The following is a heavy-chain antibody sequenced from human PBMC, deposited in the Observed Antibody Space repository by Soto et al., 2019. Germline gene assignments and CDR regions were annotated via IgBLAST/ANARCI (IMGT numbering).Heavy chain of an antibody. Sequence: SQTLSVTCAISGDSVSNNSVAWNWVRQSPSRGLEWLGRTYYRSKWHYDYAPSVRSRITINPDTSKNHFSLQLNSVSPEDAAVYYCARTLRGRGVKYFDDWGQGTLVTVSS. D-gene: IGHD3-10*01. CDR3: ARTLRGRGVKYFDD. V-gene: IGHV6-1*01. CDR1: GDSVSNNSVA. J-gene: IGHJ4*02. CDR2: TYYRSKWHY.